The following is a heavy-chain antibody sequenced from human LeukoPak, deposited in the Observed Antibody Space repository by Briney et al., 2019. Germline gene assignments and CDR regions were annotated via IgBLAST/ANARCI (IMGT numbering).Heavy chain of an antibody. CDR3: AKGEGYYDSSGYYV. D-gene: IGHD3-22*01. J-gene: IGHJ4*02. V-gene: IGHV3-9*01. CDR2: ISWNSGSI. CDR1: GCTFDDYA. Sequence: PGGSLRLSCAASGCTFDDYAMPWVRQAPGKGLEWVSGISWNSGSIGYADSVKGRFTISRDNAKNSLYLQMNSLRAEDTALYYCAKGEGYYDSSGYYVWGQGTLVTVSS.